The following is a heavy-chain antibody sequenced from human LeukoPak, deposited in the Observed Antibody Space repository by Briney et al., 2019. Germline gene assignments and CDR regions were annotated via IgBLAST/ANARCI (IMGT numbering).Heavy chain of an antibody. Sequence: GGSLRLSCAASGFTFSSYAMSWVRQAPGKGLEWVSAISGSGGSTYYADSVNGRFTISRDHSKTTLYLQMNSLRAEDTAVYYCPKLYYYDRSGYYYPPGAFDIWGQGTMVTVSS. V-gene: IGHV3-23*01. CDR1: GFTFSSYA. CDR2: ISGSGGST. CDR3: PKLYYYDRSGYYYPPGAFDI. D-gene: IGHD3-22*01. J-gene: IGHJ3*02.